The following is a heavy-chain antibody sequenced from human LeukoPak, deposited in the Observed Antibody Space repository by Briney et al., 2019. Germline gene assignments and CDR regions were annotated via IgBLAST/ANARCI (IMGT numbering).Heavy chain of an antibody. CDR3: ARGRFVYDFWSGYYSH. Sequence: GGSLRLSCAASGFTFSSYWMHWVRQAPGKGLVWVSRINSDGSSTSYADSVKGRFTISRDNAKNTLYLQMNSLRAEDTAVYYCARGRFVYDFWSGYYSHWGQGTLVTVSS. V-gene: IGHV3-74*01. CDR1: GFTFSSYW. D-gene: IGHD3-3*01. CDR2: INSDGSST. J-gene: IGHJ4*02.